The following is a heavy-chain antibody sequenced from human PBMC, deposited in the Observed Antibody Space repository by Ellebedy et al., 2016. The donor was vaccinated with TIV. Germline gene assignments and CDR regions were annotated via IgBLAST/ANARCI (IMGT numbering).Heavy chain of an antibody. CDR3: AKEAQYYEFWTDSSQGFDP. J-gene: IGHJ5*02. Sequence: PGGSLRLSCAASGFTFSSYGMHWVRQAPGKGLEWVAVISYDGSNKYYADSVKGRFTIPRDNSKNTLYLQMNSLRAEDTAVYYCAKEAQYYEFWTDSSQGFDPWGRGTLVTVSS. V-gene: IGHV3-30*18. CDR2: ISYDGSNK. D-gene: IGHD3/OR15-3a*01. CDR1: GFTFSSYG.